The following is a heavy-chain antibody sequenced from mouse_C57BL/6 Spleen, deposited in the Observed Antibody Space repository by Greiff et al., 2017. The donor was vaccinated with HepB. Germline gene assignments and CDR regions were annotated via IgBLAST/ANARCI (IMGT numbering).Heavy chain of an antibody. CDR2: IYPGSGST. J-gene: IGHJ2*01. Sequence: QVHVKQPGAELVKPGASVKMSCKASGYTFTSYWITWVKQRPGQGLEWIGDIYPGSGSTNYNEKFKSKATLTVDTSSSTAYMQLSSLTSEDSAVYYCARRDYYGPYFDFWGQGTTLTVSS. V-gene: IGHV1-55*01. CDR3: ARRDYYGPYFDF. CDR1: GYTFTSYW. D-gene: IGHD1-1*01.